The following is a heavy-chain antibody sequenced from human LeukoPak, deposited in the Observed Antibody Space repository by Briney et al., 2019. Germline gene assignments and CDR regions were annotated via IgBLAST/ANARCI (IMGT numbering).Heavy chain of an antibody. CDR3: ASATIFGVVIYY. CDR1: GFTFSSYG. V-gene: IGHV3-30*03. Sequence: PGGSLRLSCAASGFTFSSYGMHWVRQAPGKGLEWVAVISYDGSNKYYADSMKGRFTISRDNSKNTLYLQMNSLRAEDTAVYYCASATIFGVVIYYWGQGTLVTVSS. J-gene: IGHJ4*02. CDR2: ISYDGSNK. D-gene: IGHD3-3*01.